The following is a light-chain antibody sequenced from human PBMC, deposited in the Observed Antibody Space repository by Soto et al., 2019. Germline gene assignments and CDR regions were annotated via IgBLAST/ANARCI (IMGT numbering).Light chain of an antibody. J-gene: IGKJ4*01. Sequence: EMVMTQSPATQYVAPGERVTFSCRASQGVSRKLAWYQHKPGQAPRLLISGASTGATGIPARFSGSGSGTEFTLTISSLQSEDCAIYYCQQYHTWPITFGGGTKVDIK. V-gene: IGKV3-15*01. CDR1: QGVSRK. CDR2: GAS. CDR3: QQYHTWPIT.